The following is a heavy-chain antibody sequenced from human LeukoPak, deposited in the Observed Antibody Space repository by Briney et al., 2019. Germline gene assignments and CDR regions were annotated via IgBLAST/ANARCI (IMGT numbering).Heavy chain of an antibody. Sequence: ASVKVSCKVSGYSVNELSMHWVRQAPGLGLEWMGGFNGEDDAPVYAQQFQGRVTMTEDTSTDTAYMELSSLRSEDTALYYCATLDSYYDTSGRPLLPDWGQGTLVTVSS. J-gene: IGHJ4*02. CDR2: FNGEDDAP. D-gene: IGHD3-22*01. CDR3: ATLDSYYDTSGRPLLPD. V-gene: IGHV1-24*01. CDR1: GYSVNELS.